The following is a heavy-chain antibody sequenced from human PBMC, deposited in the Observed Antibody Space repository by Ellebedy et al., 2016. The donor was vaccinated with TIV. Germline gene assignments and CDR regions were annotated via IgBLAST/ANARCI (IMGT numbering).Heavy chain of an antibody. J-gene: IGHJ5*02. D-gene: IGHD2-15*01. CDR3: ARSKHYCSGGTCYPNWFDP. CDR2: FYHAGTT. CDR1: GNSITSANFF. V-gene: IGHV4-39*01. Sequence: MPSETLSLTCTVSGNSITSANFFWGWIRQPPGKGLEWIGSFYHAGTTHYNPSLKSRATISEDTSKNQFPLRLTSVTAADTAVYYCARSKHYCSGGTCYPNWFDPWGQGTLVTVSS.